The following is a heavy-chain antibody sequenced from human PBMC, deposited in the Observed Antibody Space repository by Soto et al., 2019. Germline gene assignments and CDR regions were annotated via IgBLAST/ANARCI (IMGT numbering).Heavy chain of an antibody. CDR1: GFTASSNY. J-gene: IGHJ6*02. CDR3: ASSPWPIAAAGTTNAGPSYYYGMDV. Sequence: PGGSLRLSCAASGFTASSNYMSWVRQAPGKGLEWVSVIYSGGSTYYADSVKGRFTISRDNSKNTLYLQMNSLRAEDTAVYYCASSPWPIAAAGTTNAGPSYYYGMDVWGQGTTVTVSS. D-gene: IGHD6-13*01. CDR2: IYSGGST. V-gene: IGHV3-66*01.